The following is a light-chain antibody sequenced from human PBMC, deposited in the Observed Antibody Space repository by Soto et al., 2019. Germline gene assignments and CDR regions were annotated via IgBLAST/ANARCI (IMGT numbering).Light chain of an antibody. Sequence: DMVMTQSPLSLPVTPGEPASISCRSSQSLLHSNGYNYLDWYLQKPGQSPQLLIYLGSNRASGVPDRFSGSGSGTDFTLKISRVEAEDVGVYYCMQPLQSSTFGQGTKVDIK. V-gene: IGKV2-28*01. J-gene: IGKJ1*01. CDR1: QSLLHSNGYNY. CDR2: LGS. CDR3: MQPLQSST.